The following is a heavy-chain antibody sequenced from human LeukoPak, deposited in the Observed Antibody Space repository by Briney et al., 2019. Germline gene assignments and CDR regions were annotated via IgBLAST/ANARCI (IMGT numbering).Heavy chain of an antibody. CDR1: GFTVSSNY. Sequence: GGSLRLSCAASGFTVSSNYMSWVRQAPGKGLEWVSVIYSGGSTYYADSVKGRFTISRDNSKNTLYLQMNSLRAEDTAVYYCTTDRNYDFWSGYPFSYDYWGQGTLVTVSS. CDR2: IYSGGST. D-gene: IGHD3-3*01. J-gene: IGHJ4*02. CDR3: TTDRNYDFWSGYPFSYDY. V-gene: IGHV3-53*01.